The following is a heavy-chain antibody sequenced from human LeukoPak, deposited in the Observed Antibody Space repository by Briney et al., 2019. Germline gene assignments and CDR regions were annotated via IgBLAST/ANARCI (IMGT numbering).Heavy chain of an antibody. D-gene: IGHD3-10*01. CDR3: ARGGPSLLWFGELLYGYYYYMDV. Sequence: ASETLSLTCTVSGGSISSGSYYWSWIRQPAGKGLEWIGRIYTSGSTNYNPSLKSRVTISVDTSKNQFSLKLSSVTAADTAVYYCARGGPSLLWFGELLYGYYYYMDVWGKGTTVTVSS. J-gene: IGHJ6*03. CDR2: IYTSGST. CDR1: GGSISSGSYY. V-gene: IGHV4-61*02.